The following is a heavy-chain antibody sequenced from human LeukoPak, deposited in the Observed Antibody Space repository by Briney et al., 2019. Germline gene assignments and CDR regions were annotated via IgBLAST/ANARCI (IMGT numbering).Heavy chain of an antibody. Sequence: SETLSLTCAVYGGSLSTDYWSSVRQSPGKGLEWIAEINHRGDTNYNPSVKSRVTISVDTSKNQFSLKITSLTAADTAVYYCARRPTISETGYFDYWGQGTLVTVSS. CDR3: ARRPTISETGYFDY. D-gene: IGHD1-1*01. V-gene: IGHV4-34*01. J-gene: IGHJ4*03. CDR1: GGSLSTDY. CDR2: INHRGDT.